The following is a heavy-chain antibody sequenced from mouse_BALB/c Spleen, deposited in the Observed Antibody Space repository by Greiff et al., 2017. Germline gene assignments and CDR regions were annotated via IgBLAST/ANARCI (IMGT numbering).Heavy chain of an antibody. CDR2: ISYDGSN. V-gene: IGHV3-6*02. J-gene: IGHJ4*01. Sequence: DVQLQESGPGLVKPSQSLSFTCPVTGYSFTSGYYWYWIRQLPGNQLEWMGYISYDGSNNYNPSLKNRISITRDTSKNQFFLKFNCVTTEDTATYYCARKRDYYAMDNGGQGTSVTVSS. CDR1: GYSFTSGYY. CDR3: ARKRDYYAMDN.